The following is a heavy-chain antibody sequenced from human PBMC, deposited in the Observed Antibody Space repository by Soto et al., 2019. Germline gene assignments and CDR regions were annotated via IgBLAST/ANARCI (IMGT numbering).Heavy chain of an antibody. V-gene: IGHV3-30*18. J-gene: IGHJ4*02. Sequence: GGSLRLSCAASGFTFSSYGMHWVRQAPGKGLEWVAVISYDGSNKYYADSVKGRFTISRDNSKNTLYLQMNSLRAEDTAVYYCAKSSGDSSGYYYVYPDYWGQGTLVTVSS. CDR1: GFTFSSYG. CDR2: ISYDGSNK. CDR3: AKSSGDSSGYYYVYPDY. D-gene: IGHD3-22*01.